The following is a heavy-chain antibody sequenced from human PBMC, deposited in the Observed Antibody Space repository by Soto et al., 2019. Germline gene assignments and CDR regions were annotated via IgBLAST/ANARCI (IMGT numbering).Heavy chain of an antibody. D-gene: IGHD2-21*02. CDR3: ARGGDPDY. J-gene: IGHJ4*02. CDR2: LQTDGSHP. CDR1: GFTFDYYW. V-gene: IGHV3-74*01. Sequence: VHLVESGGGLVQPGGSLRLSCVASGFTFDYYWMHWVRQAPGEELMWVSRLQTDGSHPDYADSVKGPFTISRDDAQNTLYLHMNKLRVEDTAVYYCARGGDPDYWGQGTLVIVSS.